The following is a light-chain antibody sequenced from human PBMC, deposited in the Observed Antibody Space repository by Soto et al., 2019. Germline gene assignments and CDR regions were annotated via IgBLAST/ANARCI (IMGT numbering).Light chain of an antibody. CDR2: GAS. V-gene: IGKV3-20*01. J-gene: IGKJ2*03. CDR1: QSVSKNN. CDR3: QQYDREPYG. Sequence: EIVLTQSPGTLCLSPGERGTLSCRASQSVSKNNLAWYQQKPGQAPRLLIYGASSRAPGIPDSVSGSGSGTDFTLTISRLEPEDFAVYYCQQYDREPYGFGQGSKLEIK.